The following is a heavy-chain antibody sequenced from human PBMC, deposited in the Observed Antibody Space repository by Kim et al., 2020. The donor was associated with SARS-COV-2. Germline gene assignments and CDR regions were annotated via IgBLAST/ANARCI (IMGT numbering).Heavy chain of an antibody. CDR1: GFTFSNYA. D-gene: IGHD1-7*01. V-gene: IGHV3-23*01. CDR2: ISGTTGNK. CDR3: VKAKNQEGTNYYGMDV. Sequence: GGSLRLSCAASGFTFSNYAMNWVRQAPGKGVEWVSAISGTTGNKHYIDSVKGRFTISRDNFDNTLYLQMNSLRAEDTAVYYCVKAKNQEGTNYYGMDVWGQGTTVTGSS. J-gene: IGHJ6*02.